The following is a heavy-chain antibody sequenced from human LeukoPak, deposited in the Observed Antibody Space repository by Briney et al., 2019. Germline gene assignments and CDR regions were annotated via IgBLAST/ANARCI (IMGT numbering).Heavy chain of an antibody. CDR3: ARDIVVRYYGSGSYYISADAFDI. Sequence: ASVKVSCTASGYTFTGYYMHWVRQAPGQGLEWMGWINPNSGGTNYAQKFQGRVTMTRDTSISTAYMELSRLRSDDTAVYYCARDIVVRYYGSGSYYISADAFDIWGQGTMVTVSS. D-gene: IGHD3-10*01. J-gene: IGHJ3*02. V-gene: IGHV1-2*02. CDR2: INPNSGGT. CDR1: GYTFTGYY.